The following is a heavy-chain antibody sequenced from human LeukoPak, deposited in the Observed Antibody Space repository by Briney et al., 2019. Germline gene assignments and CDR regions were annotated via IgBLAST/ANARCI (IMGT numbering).Heavy chain of an antibody. V-gene: IGHV4-34*01. Sequence: SETLSLTCAVYGGSFSGYYWSWIRQPPGKGLEWIGEINHSGSTNYNPSLKSRVTISVDTSKNQFSLKLSSVTAADTAVYYCARGGYDFWRGYYTGFDYWGQGTLVTVSS. CDR2: INHSGST. CDR1: GGSFSGYY. CDR3: ARGGYDFWRGYYTGFDY. J-gene: IGHJ4*02. D-gene: IGHD3-3*01.